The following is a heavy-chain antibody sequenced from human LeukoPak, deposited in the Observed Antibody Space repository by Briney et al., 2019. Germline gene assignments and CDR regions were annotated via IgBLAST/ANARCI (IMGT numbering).Heavy chain of an antibody. D-gene: IGHD5-24*01. CDR3: VRLGRDGYTYGAAY. CDR1: GYSFDDYG. CDR2: INWNGGST. Sequence: GGSLRLSCAGSGYSFDDYGMRWVRQVPGKGLEWVAGINWNGGSTGYAASVKGRCTISRDNAKTALYLEMNSLRAEDTALYYCVRLGRDGYTYGAAYWGQGTLVTVSS. V-gene: IGHV3-20*04. J-gene: IGHJ1*01.